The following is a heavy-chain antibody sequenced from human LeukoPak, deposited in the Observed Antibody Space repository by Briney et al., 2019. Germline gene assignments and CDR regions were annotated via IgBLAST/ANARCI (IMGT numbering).Heavy chain of an antibody. CDR2: ISYHGNNK. D-gene: IGHD6-19*01. Sequence: GGSLRLSCAASGFTFSNYAMHWVRQAPGKGLEWVTFISYHGNNKYYTDSVKGRFTISRDNSKNMLYLQMDSLRAEDTAVYYCASEGAAVAGDAFDIWGQGTMVTVPS. J-gene: IGHJ3*02. V-gene: IGHV3-30*04. CDR3: ASEGAAVAGDAFDI. CDR1: GFTFSNYA.